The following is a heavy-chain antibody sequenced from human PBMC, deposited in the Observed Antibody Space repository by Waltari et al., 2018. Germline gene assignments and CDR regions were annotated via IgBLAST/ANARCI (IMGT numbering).Heavy chain of an antibody. V-gene: IGHV4-39*01. CDR3: ASGYCSSTSCYGDWYFDL. D-gene: IGHD2-2*03. J-gene: IGHJ2*01. CDR2: IYYSGRT. Sequence: QLQLQESGPGLVKPSETLSLTCTVSGGSISSSSYYWGWIRQPPGKGLEWIGSIYYSGRTYYNPSLKSRVTISVDTSKNQFSLKLSSVTAADTAVYYCASGYCSSTSCYGDWYFDLWGRGTLVTVSS. CDR1: GGSISSSSYY.